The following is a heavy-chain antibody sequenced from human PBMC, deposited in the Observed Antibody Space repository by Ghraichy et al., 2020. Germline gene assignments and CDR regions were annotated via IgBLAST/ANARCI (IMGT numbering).Heavy chain of an antibody. CDR1: GFTFSSYS. CDR3: ARGAYRGYNFGDYYYYYGMDV. CDR2: ISSSSSYI. J-gene: IGHJ6*02. D-gene: IGHD5-24*01. V-gene: IGHV3-21*01. Sequence: GGSLRLSCAASGFTFSSYSMNWVRQAPGKGLEWVSSISSSSSYIYYADSVKGRFTISRDNAKNSLYLQMNSLRAEDTAVYYCARGAYRGYNFGDYYYYYGMDVWGQGTTVTVSS.